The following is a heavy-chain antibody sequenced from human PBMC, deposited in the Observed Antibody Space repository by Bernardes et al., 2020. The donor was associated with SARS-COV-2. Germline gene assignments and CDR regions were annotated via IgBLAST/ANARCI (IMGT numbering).Heavy chain of an antibody. CDR3: ARGYGGNYYYGMDV. Sequence: GGSRRPSCPASGPTFSSYATHWVRQAPGKWLEWVALTLYDGSKKYYADSVKGRFTLSRDNSKNTLYLQMNSLRAEDTAVYYCARGYGGNYYYGMDVWGQGTTVTVSS. D-gene: IGHD4-17*01. J-gene: IGHJ6*02. CDR1: GPTFSSYA. V-gene: IGHV3-30-3*01. CDR2: TLYDGSKK.